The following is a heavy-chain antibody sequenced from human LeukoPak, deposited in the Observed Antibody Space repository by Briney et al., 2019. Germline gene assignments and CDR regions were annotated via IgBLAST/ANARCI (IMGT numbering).Heavy chain of an antibody. CDR3: ATTTIRLGY. J-gene: IGHJ4*02. D-gene: IGHD1-26*01. CDR1: GGSISSSSYY. Sequence: SETLSLTCTVSGGSISSSSYYWGRLRQPPGKGLECLGSIYYSGRNYYNPSLKSRVTISVDTSTTHFSLKLPSVTPADTAVYYCATTTIRLGYWGQGTLVTVSS. CDR2: IYYSGRN. V-gene: IGHV4-39*07.